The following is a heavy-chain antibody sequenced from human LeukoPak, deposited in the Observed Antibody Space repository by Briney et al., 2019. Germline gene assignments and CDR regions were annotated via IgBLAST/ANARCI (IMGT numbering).Heavy chain of an antibody. CDR3: ARTPGRAGTSHHFDY. D-gene: IGHD6-13*01. Sequence: GASVKVSCKASGYTFTSYAMNWVRQAPGQGLEWMGWINTNTGNPTYAQGFTGRFVFSLDTSVSTAYLQISSLKAEDTAVYYCARTPGRAGTSHHFDYWAREPWSPSPQ. CDR1: GYTFTSYA. CDR2: INTNTGNP. V-gene: IGHV7-4-1*02. J-gene: IGHJ4*02.